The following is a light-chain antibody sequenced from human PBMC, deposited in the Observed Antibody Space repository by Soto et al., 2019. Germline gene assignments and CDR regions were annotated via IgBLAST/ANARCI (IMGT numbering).Light chain of an antibody. V-gene: IGLV2-14*01. J-gene: IGLJ1*01. CDR3: SSYTSSSTPMV. CDR1: SSDVGGYNY. Sequence: QSVLTQPASVSGSPGQSITISCTGTSSDVGGYNYVSWYQQHPGKAPKLMIYEVSNRPSGVSNRFSGSKSGNTASLTISGLQAEDEADYYCSSYTSSSTPMVFGTRTRSPS. CDR2: EVS.